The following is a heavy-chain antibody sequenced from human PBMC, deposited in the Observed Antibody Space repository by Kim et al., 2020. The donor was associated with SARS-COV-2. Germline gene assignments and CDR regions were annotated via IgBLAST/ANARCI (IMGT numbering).Heavy chain of an antibody. J-gene: IGHJ4*02. V-gene: IGHV1-46*01. D-gene: IGHD4-17*01. Sequence: AQNFQDRVIMTTDTSTATVYMELSSLRSDDTAVYYCVRDPNDYGGTYFDYWGQGTPVTVSS. CDR3: VRDPNDYGGTYFDY.